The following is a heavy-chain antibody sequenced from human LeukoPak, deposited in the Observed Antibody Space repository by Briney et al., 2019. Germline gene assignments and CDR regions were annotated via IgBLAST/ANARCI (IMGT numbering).Heavy chain of an antibody. D-gene: IGHD1-26*01. J-gene: IGHJ6*02. Sequence: TGGSLRLSCAASGFTFSDYYMSWIRQAPGKGLEWVSYISSRSSNTNYADSVKGRFTISRDNGKNSLYPQMNSLGAEDTAVYYCARGKRVGPTTDYYYGMDVWGQGTTVTVSS. CDR2: ISSRSSNT. CDR1: GFTFSDYY. CDR3: ARGKRVGPTTDYYYGMDV. V-gene: IGHV3-11*05.